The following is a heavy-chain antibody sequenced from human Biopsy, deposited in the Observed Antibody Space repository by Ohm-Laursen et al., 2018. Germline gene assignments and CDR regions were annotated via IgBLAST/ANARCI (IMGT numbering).Heavy chain of an antibody. CDR3: ARQRAGFWFDP. J-gene: IGHJ5*02. CDR2: IHYSGPT. D-gene: IGHD3-3*01. CDR1: GGSVSSDIYY. V-gene: IGHV4-39*01. Sequence: SDTLSLTCSVSGGSVSSDIYYWGWIRQPLGKGLEWIGSIHYSGPTFYTPSLKSRVTIAVDTSKNQVSLSLTSVTVAETAVYYCARQRAGFWFDPWGQGALVTVSS.